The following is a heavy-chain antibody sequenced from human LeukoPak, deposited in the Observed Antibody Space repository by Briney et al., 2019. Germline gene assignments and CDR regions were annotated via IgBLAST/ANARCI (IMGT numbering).Heavy chain of an antibody. J-gene: IGHJ4*02. CDR1: GFTFSDYY. CDR2: ISGSSTHT. V-gene: IGHV3-11*03. Sequence: GGSLRLSCAASGFTFSDYYMSWIRQAPGKGLEWVSYISGSSTHTSYADSVKGRFTISRDNAKKSLYLRMNSLRAEDTAVYYCATPGLLGYCSSAICAPPGYWGQGTLVTVSS. CDR3: ATPGLLGYCSSAICAPPGY. D-gene: IGHD2-2*01.